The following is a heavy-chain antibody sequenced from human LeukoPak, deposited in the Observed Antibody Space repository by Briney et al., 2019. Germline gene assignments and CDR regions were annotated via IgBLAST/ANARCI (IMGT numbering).Heavy chain of an antibody. CDR2: INPNSGGT. J-gene: IGHJ2*01. CDR1: GYTFTAYY. V-gene: IGHV1-2*02. Sequence: ASLKVSCTASGYTFTAYYMHWVRQAPRHRRESMGWINPNSGGTNYVQKFQGRVTMTRDTSISTAYMELSRLRSDDTAVYYCARAGYCSSTSCYGKHWYFDLWGRGTLVTVSS. D-gene: IGHD2-2*01. CDR3: ARAGYCSSTSCYGKHWYFDL.